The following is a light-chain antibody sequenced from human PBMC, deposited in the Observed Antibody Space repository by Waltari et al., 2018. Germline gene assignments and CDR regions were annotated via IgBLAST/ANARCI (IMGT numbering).Light chain of an antibody. Sequence: DIQMTQSPSSVSASVGDRVTITCRASQDIRNWLAWYQQKPGKAPNLLIYATSSLQTGVPARFSGSGSGTEFTRTISSLQPEDFATYYCQQANSVPITFGPGTKVDIK. V-gene: IGKV1-12*01. CDR1: QDIRNW. CDR2: ATS. CDR3: QQANSVPIT. J-gene: IGKJ3*01.